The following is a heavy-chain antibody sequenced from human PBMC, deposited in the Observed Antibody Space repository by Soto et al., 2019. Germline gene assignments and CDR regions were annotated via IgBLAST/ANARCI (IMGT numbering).Heavy chain of an antibody. V-gene: IGHV4-4*02. CDR1: GGSISSSNW. Sequence: SETLSLTCAVSGGSISSSNWWSWVRQPPGKGLEWIGEIYHSGSTNYNPSLKSRVTISVDKSKNQFSLKLSSVTAADTAVYYCARGSRFLEWSRSNWFDPWGQGTLVTVSS. CDR2: IYHSGST. CDR3: ARGSRFLEWSRSNWFDP. J-gene: IGHJ5*02. D-gene: IGHD3-3*01.